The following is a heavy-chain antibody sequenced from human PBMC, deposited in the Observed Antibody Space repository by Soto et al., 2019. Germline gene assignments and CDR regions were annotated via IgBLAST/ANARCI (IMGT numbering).Heavy chain of an antibody. CDR1: GFTFSSYA. J-gene: IGHJ6*02. Sequence: GGSLRLSCAASGFTFSSYAMHWVRQAPGKGLEWVAVISYDGSNKYYADSVKGRFTISRDNSKNTLYLQMNSLRAEDTAVYYCARDLNFEVTAIPYYGMDVWGQGTTVTVSS. CDR2: ISYDGSNK. D-gene: IGHD2-21*02. CDR3: ARDLNFEVTAIPYYGMDV. V-gene: IGHV3-30-3*01.